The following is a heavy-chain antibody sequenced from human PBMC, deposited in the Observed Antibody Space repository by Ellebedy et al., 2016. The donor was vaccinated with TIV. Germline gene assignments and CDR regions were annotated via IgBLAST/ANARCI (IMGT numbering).Heavy chain of an antibody. CDR1: GGTFSSYA. V-gene: IGHV1-69*04. Sequence: AASVKVSCKASGGTFSSYAISWVRQAPGQGLEWMGRIIPILGIANYAQKLQGRVTMTRDTSTSTVYMELSSLRSEDTAVYYCARGNYDFWSGYFGVWVYGMDVWGQGTTVTVSS. CDR3: ARGNYDFWSGYFGVWVYGMDV. D-gene: IGHD3-3*01. CDR2: IIPILGIA. J-gene: IGHJ6*02.